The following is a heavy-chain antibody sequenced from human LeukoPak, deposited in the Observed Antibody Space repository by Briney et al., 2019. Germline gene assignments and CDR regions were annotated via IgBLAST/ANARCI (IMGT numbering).Heavy chain of an antibody. CDR2: MYYSGST. J-gene: IGHJ5*02. CDR3: ARVPVNIWENWFDP. V-gene: IGHV4-59*12. D-gene: IGHD1-26*01. Sequence: PSETLSLTCTVSGDSISSYYWSWIRQPPGKGLEWIGYMYYSGSTNYNPSLKSRVTISVDTSKNQFSLKLSSVTAADTAVYYCARVPVNIWENWFDPWGQGTLVTVSS. CDR1: GDSISSYY.